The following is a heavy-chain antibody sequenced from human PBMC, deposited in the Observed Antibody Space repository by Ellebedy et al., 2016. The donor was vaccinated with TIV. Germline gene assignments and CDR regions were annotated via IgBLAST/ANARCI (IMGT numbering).Heavy chain of an antibody. V-gene: IGHV1-46*01. D-gene: IGHD3-10*01. CDR1: GYTFTSYY. CDR3: AAGMGSGNGHAFDI. Sequence: ASVKVSCKASGYTFTSYYLHWVRQAPGQGLEWMGIIDPGSSGTAYKQKFQGRVTMTRDTSTSTVYMELSSLTSDDTAMYYCAAGMGSGNGHAFDIWGQGTMVIVS. CDR2: IDPGSSGT. J-gene: IGHJ3*02.